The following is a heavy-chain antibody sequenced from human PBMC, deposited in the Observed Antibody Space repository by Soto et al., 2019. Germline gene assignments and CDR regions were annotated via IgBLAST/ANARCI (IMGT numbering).Heavy chain of an antibody. CDR1: GGTFSSYA. CDR3: ARSDGYNRGAFFDY. V-gene: IGHV1-69*06. J-gene: IGHJ4*02. D-gene: IGHD5-12*01. CDR2: IIPIFGTA. Sequence: QVQLVQSGAEVKKPGSSVKVSCKASGGTFSSYAISWVRQAPGQGLEWMGGIIPIFGTANYAQKFQGRVTSTADKSTNAAYLGLSSLSSEDTAVYYCARSDGYNRGAFFDYWGQGTLVTVSS.